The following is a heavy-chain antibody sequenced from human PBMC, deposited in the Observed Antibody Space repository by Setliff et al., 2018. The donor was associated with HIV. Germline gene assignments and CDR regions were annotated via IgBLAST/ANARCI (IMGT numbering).Heavy chain of an antibody. J-gene: IGHJ6*02. D-gene: IGHD4-17*01. Sequence: PGGSLRLSCAASGFTFSSYRIHWVRQAPGKGLEWVAFIRSDGSDKYYLDSVKGRFTISRDNSKNTLYLQMNNLRPEDTAVYYCAKDFQWSTVNTPLNYQYGMDVWGQGTTVTVSS. V-gene: IGHV3-30*02. CDR1: GFTFSSYR. CDR2: IRSDGSDK. CDR3: AKDFQWSTVNTPLNYQYGMDV.